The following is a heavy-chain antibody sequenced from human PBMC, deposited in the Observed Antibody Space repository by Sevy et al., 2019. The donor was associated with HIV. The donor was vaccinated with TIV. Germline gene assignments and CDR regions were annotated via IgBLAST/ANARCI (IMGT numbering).Heavy chain of an antibody. CDR1: GFIFSSHE. J-gene: IGHJ4*02. Sequence: GGSLRLSCAASGFIFSSHELNWVRQAPGKGLEWVSYVSSRGAITHYADSVRGRFTISRDNAQNSLYLQMNSLRVEDTAIYVGASGLSTYCSYHFDFWGRGTLVTVSS. D-gene: IGHD2-21*01. CDR3: ASGLSTYCSYHFDF. V-gene: IGHV3-48*03. CDR2: VSSRGAIT.